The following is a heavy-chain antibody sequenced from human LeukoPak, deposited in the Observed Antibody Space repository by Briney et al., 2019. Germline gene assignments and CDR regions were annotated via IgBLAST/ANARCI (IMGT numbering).Heavy chain of an antibody. CDR3: AREGGIVGATRWGYYFDY. Sequence: GGSLRLSCAGSAFTFSSYWMSWVRQAPGKGPEWVANIKDDGSEKYYLDSVKGRFTISRDNSKNTLYLQMNSLRAEDTAVYYCAREGGIVGATRWGYYFDYWGQGTLVTVSS. V-gene: IGHV3-7*01. CDR1: AFTFSSYW. CDR2: IKDDGSEK. J-gene: IGHJ4*02. D-gene: IGHD1-26*01.